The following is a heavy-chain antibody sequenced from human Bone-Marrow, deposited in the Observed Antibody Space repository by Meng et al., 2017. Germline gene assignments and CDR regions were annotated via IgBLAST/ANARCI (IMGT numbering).Heavy chain of an antibody. V-gene: IGHV3-9*01. Sequence: GGSLRLSCAASGFTFDDYAMHWVRQAPGKGLEWVSGISWNSGSIGYADSVKGRFTISRDNAKNTLYLQMNSLRAEDTAVYYCARGGDYYDSSGYEANYGMDVWGQGTTVTVSS. CDR2: ISWNSGSI. CDR1: GFTFDDYA. J-gene: IGHJ6*02. D-gene: IGHD3-22*01. CDR3: ARGGDYYDSSGYEANYGMDV.